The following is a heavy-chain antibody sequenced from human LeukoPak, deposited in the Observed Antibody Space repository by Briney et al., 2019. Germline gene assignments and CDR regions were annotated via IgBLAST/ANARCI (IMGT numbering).Heavy chain of an antibody. V-gene: IGHV3-7*01. CDR2: IKQEGEEK. CDR3: ARDRTVWDYDASGYGMDV. D-gene: IGHD4/OR15-4a*01. Sequence: PGGSLRLSCAASGFTFINYWMTWVRQARGKGLEGVASIKQEGEEKHHVDSVKGRFTISRDNGKNSLYLQMNSLRAEDTAVYYCARDRTVWDYDASGYGMDVWGQGTTVTVSS. J-gene: IGHJ6*02. CDR1: GFTFINYW.